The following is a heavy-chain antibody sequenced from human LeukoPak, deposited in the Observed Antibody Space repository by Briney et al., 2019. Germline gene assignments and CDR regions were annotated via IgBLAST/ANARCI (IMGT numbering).Heavy chain of an antibody. V-gene: IGHV3-30-3*01. J-gene: IGHJ4*02. Sequence: GGSLRLSCAASGFTFSNYAMHWVRQAPGKGLEWLAVISFDGNNEYYADSVKGRFTISRDNSKNTLYLQMNSLRGEDAAVYYCASTSRGVIDYWGQGTLVTVSS. CDR3: ASTSRGVIDY. CDR2: ISFDGNNE. CDR1: GFTFSNYA. D-gene: IGHD3-10*01.